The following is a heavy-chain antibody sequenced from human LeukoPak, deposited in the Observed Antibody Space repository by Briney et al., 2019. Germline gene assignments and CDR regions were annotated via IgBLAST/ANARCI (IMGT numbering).Heavy chain of an antibody. CDR1: GGTFSSYA. D-gene: IGHD4-17*01. V-gene: IGHV1-69*13. CDR3: ARETTVTTASFDY. Sequence: SVTVSCKASGGTFSSYAISWVRQAPGQGLEWMGGIIPIFGTANYAQKFQGRVTITADESTSTAYMELSSLRSEDTAVYYCARETTVTTASFDYWGQGTLVTVSS. J-gene: IGHJ4*02. CDR2: IIPIFGTA.